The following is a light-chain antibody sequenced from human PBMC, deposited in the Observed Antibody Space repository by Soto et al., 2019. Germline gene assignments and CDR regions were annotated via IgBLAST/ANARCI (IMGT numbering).Light chain of an antibody. J-gene: IGKJ2*01. CDR2: DDS. V-gene: IGKV1-5*01. CDR1: QSITGR. Sequence: DIQMTQSPSTLSASIGDRVTLTCRASQSITGRLAWYQQKPGRPPKLLIYDDSILESGVPSRFSGSESGTDFTLTISSLRPDDFATFYCQQYKVYPYTFGQGTRLDI. CDR3: QQYKVYPYT.